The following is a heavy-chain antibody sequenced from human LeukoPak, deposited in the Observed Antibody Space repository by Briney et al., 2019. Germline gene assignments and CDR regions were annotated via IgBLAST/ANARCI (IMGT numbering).Heavy chain of an antibody. CDR1: GVSISSSSYY. Sequence: PSETLSLTCTVSGVSISSSSYYWGWIRQPPGKGLEWVVSIYDSGSTYDNPSLKSRVTISVDTPNNQFSLKLSSVTAADTAVYYCARRSRRLRDYWGQGTLVTVSS. CDR3: ARRSRRLRDY. J-gene: IGHJ4*02. D-gene: IGHD3-16*01. CDR2: IYDSGST. V-gene: IGHV4-39*01.